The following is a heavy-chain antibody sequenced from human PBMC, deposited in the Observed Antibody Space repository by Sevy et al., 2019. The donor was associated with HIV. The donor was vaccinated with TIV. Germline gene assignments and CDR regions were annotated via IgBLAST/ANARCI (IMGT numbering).Heavy chain of an antibody. J-gene: IGHJ4*02. V-gene: IGHV5-51*01. Sequence: GESLKISCEGSGYSFTTYWIGWVRQIPGKGLEWMGVIYPDDSDTRYNPSFPGQVTISADKSINTACLEWSSLKASDTAIYYCARLEQRHCNGAHSYPFDYWGQGTLVTVSS. CDR1: GYSFTTYW. CDR2: IYPDDSDT. D-gene: IGHD2-15*01. CDR3: ARLEQRHCNGAHSYPFDY.